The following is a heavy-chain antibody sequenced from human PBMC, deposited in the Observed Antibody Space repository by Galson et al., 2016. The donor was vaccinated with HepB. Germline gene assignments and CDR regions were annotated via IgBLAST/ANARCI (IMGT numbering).Heavy chain of an antibody. CDR2: IFYTGGT. Sequence: SETLSLTCTVSGGSISSNNWWTWVRQPPGKGLEWIGEIFYTGGTHYTPSLKSRIIMSVAKSKNQFSLRLNSVTAADTAVYYCARRTVSYVGSGESARAISPPFDYWGQGTLVTVSS. CDR3: ARRTVSYVGSGESARAISPPFDY. V-gene: IGHV4-4*02. D-gene: IGHD3-10*01. J-gene: IGHJ4*02. CDR1: GGSISSNNW.